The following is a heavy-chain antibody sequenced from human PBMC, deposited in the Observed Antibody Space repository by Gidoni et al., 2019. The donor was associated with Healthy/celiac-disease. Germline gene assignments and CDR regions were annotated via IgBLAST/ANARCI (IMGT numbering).Heavy chain of an antibody. CDR1: GGSISSYY. V-gene: IGHV4-59*01. CDR2: IYYSGST. Sequence: QVQLQESGPGLVQPSETLSLTCTVSGGSISSYYWSWIRQPPGKGLEWIGYIYYSGSTNYNPSLKSRVTISVDTSKNQFSLKLSSVTAADTAVYYCARSPAVVTTLYWYFDLWGRGTLVTVSS. D-gene: IGHD4-4*01. J-gene: IGHJ2*01. CDR3: ARSPAVVTTLYWYFDL.